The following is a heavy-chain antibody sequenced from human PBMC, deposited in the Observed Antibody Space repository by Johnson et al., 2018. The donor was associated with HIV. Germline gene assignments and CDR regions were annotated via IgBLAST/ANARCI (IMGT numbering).Heavy chain of an antibody. D-gene: IGHD7-27*01. V-gene: IGHV3-66*03. CDR2: LYSDGRT. CDR1: GFTVSSTY. Sequence: VQLVESGGDLIQPGGSLRLSCAASGFTVSSTYMSWVRQAPGKGLEWLSVLYSDGRTYYADSVKGRFTISRDGSKNTLFLQMNSLRAEDTAVYYCASELGIRLDAFDIWGQGTMVTVSS. J-gene: IGHJ3*02. CDR3: ASELGIRLDAFDI.